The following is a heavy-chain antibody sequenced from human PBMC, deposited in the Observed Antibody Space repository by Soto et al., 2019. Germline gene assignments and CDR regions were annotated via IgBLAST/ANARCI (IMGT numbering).Heavy chain of an antibody. Sequence: SETLSLTCTVSGGSVSSGSYYWSWIRQPPGKGLEWIGYIYYSGSTNYNPSLKSRVTISVDTSKNQFSLKLSSVTAADTAVYYCARARELHFDYWGQGTLVTVSS. CDR3: ARARELHFDY. D-gene: IGHD1-26*01. CDR1: GGSVSSGSYY. CDR2: IYYSGST. J-gene: IGHJ4*02. V-gene: IGHV4-61*01.